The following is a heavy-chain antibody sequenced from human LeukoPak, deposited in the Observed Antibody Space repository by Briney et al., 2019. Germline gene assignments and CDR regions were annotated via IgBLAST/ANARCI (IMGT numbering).Heavy chain of an antibody. J-gene: IGHJ4*02. CDR3: ARDQGTMATIIDY. V-gene: IGHV1-2*02. Sequence: ASVKVSCKASGYTFTGYYMHWVRQAPGQGLEWMGWINPNSGGTNYAQKFQGRVTMTRDTSISTAYMELSRLRSDDTAVYYCARDQGTMATIIDYWGQGTLVTVSS. D-gene: IGHD5-24*01. CDR1: GYTFTGYY. CDR2: INPNSGGT.